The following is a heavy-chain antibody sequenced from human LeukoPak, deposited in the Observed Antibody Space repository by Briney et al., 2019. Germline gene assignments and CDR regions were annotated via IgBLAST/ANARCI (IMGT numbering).Heavy chain of an antibody. V-gene: IGHV4-59*01. CDR2: IYYSGST. D-gene: IGHD4-17*01. CDR1: GGSISSYY. J-gene: IGHJ3*02. CDR3: ARREVVYGDYVVGGAFDI. Sequence: SETLSLTCTVSGGSISSYYWSWIRQPPGKGLEWIGYIYYSGSTNYNPSLKSRVTISVDTSKNQFSLKLSSVTAADTAVYYCARREVVYGDYVVGGAFDIWGQGTMVTVSS.